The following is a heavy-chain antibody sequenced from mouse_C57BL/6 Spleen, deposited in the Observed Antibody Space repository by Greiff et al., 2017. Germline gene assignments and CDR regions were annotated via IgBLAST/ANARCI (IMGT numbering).Heavy chain of an antibody. D-gene: IGHD1-1*01. CDR1: GYSITSGYY. V-gene: IGHV3-6*01. J-gene: IGHJ4*01. Sequence: EVHLVESGPGLVKPSQSLSLTCSVTGYSITSGYYWNWIRQFPGNKLEWMGYISYDGSNNYNPSLKNRSSITRDTSKNQFFLKLNSVTTEDTATYYCARDTTVVPYYYAMDYWGQGTSVTVSS. CDR3: ARDTTVVPYYYAMDY. CDR2: ISYDGSN.